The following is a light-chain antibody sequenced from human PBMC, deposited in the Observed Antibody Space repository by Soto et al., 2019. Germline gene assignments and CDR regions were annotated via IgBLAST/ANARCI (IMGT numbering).Light chain of an antibody. Sequence: EIVLTQSPGTLSLSPGERATLACRASQSVSSSYLAWYQQKPGQAPRRLIYGASSRSTGIPDRFSGSGSGTDFNLTISRPETEALAVYYCQQDGNSPLNFGGRTQVEIK. CDR1: QSVSSSY. J-gene: IGKJ4*01. V-gene: IGKV3-20*01. CDR2: GAS. CDR3: QQDGNSPLN.